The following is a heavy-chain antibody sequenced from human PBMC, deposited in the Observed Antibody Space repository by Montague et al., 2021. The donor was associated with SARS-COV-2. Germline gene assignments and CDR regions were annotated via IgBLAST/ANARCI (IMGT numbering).Heavy chain of an antibody. J-gene: IGHJ4*02. CDR3: ARTLPVAGFDY. D-gene: IGHD6-19*01. Sequence: SETLSLTCTVSSGSISSYSWSWIRQPPGKGLEWIGYIYYSGSTTYNPSLKSRVTLSVDSSENQFSLKLNSVAAADTAVYYCARTLPVAGFDYWGQGTLVTVSS. V-gene: IGHV4-59*01. CDR1: SGSISSYS. CDR2: IYYSGST.